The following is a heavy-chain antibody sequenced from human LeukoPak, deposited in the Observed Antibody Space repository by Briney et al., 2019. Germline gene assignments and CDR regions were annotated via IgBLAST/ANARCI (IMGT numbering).Heavy chain of an antibody. V-gene: IGHV3-48*03. Sequence: PGGSLRLSYAASGFTFSSSEMNWVRQAPGKGLEWVSYISNSGSTIFYADSVKGRFTISRDNAKNSLYLQMNSLRAEDTAVYYCASRTVGARFDYWGRGTLVTVSS. CDR1: GFTFSSSE. D-gene: IGHD1-26*01. CDR3: ASRTVGARFDY. CDR2: ISNSGSTI. J-gene: IGHJ4*02.